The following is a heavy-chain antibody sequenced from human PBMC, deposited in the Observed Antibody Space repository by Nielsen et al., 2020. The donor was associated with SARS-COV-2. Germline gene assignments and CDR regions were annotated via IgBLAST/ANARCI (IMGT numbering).Heavy chain of an antibody. J-gene: IGHJ6*02. Sequence: GESLKISCAASGFIFSNYRMHWVRQAPGQGLVWVSHINPDESKTTYADSVKGRFTISRDNAKNTLYLQMNSLRAEDTAVYYCVKWVQLDLGYYYHGMDVWGQGTTVTVSS. CDR2: INPDESKT. CDR1: GFIFSNYR. CDR3: VKWVQLDLGYYYHGMDV. D-gene: IGHD6-6*01. V-gene: IGHV3-74*03.